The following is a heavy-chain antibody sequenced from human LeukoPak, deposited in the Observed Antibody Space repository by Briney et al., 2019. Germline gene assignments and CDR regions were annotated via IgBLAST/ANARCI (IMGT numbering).Heavy chain of an antibody. J-gene: IGHJ4*02. V-gene: IGHV4-59*01. CDR1: GGYISSYY. CDR3: ARSPIRLGEFSSPFDY. D-gene: IGHD3-16*01. Sequence: SETLSLTCTVSGGYISSYYWSWIRQPPGKGLEWIRYIYYRGSTNYNPSLKSRVTISVDTSKNQFSLKLSSVTAADTAVYYCARSPIRLGEFSSPFDYWGQGTLVTVSS. CDR2: IYYRGST.